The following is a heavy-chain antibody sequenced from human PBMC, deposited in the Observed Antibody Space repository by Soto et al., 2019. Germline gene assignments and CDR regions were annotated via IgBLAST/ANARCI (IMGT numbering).Heavy chain of an antibody. J-gene: IGHJ5*02. D-gene: IGHD3-16*02. CDR1: GFTFSSYG. CDR2: ISWNSGSI. CDR3: AKSAWVFGELSHWFDP. Sequence: GGSLRLSCAASGFTFSSYGMHWVRQAPGKGLEWVSGISWNSGSIGYADSVKGRFTISRDNAKNSLYLQMNSLRAEDTALYYCAKSAWVFGELSHWFDPWGQGTLVTVSS. V-gene: IGHV3-9*01.